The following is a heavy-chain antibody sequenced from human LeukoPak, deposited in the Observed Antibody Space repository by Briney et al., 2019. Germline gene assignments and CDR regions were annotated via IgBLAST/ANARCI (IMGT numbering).Heavy chain of an antibody. J-gene: IGHJ6*02. V-gene: IGHV4-39*07. CDR2: IYYSGST. CDR3: ARSPLPPIGYYYYGMHV. CDR1: GGSISSSSYY. Sequence: SETLSLTCTVSGGSISSSSYYWGWIRQPPGKGLEWIGSIYYSGSTYYNPSLKSRVTISVDTSKNQFSLKLSSVTAADTAVYYCARSPLPPIGYYYYGMHVWGQGTTVTVSS.